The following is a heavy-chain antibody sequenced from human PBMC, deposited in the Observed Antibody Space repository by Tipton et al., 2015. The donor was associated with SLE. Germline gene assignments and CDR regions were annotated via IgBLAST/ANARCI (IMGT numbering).Heavy chain of an antibody. D-gene: IGHD4-17*01. V-gene: IGHV3-7*01. Sequence: SLRLSCAASGFTVSSNYMSWVRQAPGKGLEWVANIKQDGSEKYYVDSVKGRFTISRDNAQNSLYLQMNSLRAEDTAVYYCARESPTTADYFDYWGQGTLVTVSS. CDR3: ARESPTTADYFDY. CDR2: IKQDGSEK. CDR1: GFTVSSNY. J-gene: IGHJ4*02.